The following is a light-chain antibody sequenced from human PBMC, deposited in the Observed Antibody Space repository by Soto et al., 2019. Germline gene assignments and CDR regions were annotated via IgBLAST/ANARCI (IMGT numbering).Light chain of an antibody. CDR1: Y. CDR3: QQRSNWPPT. Sequence: IVLTQSPAIMSLSPGESASLSCRYLAWYQQKPGQAPRLLIYDASNRAAGIPARFSGSESGTDFTLTISSLEPEDFAVYYCQQRSNWPPTFGQGTRLEIK. V-gene: IGKV3-11*01. J-gene: IGKJ5*01. CDR2: DAS.